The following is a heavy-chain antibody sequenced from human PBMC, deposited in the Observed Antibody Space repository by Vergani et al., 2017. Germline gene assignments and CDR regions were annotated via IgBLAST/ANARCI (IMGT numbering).Heavy chain of an antibody. Sequence: QITLKESGPTLVKPTQTLTLTCTFSGFSLSTSGVGVGWIRQPPGKALEWLALIYWDDDKRYSPSLKSRLTITKDTSKNQVVLTMTNMDPVDTATYYCAHRGYGDYYYGMDVWGLGTTVTVCS. V-gene: IGHV2-5*02. J-gene: IGHJ6*01. CDR1: GFSLSTSGVG. CDR3: AHRGYGDYYYGMDV. CDR2: IYWDDDK. D-gene: IGHD4-17*01.